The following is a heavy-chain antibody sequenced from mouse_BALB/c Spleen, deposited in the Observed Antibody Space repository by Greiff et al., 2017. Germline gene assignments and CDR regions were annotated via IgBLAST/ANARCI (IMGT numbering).Heavy chain of an antibody. J-gene: IGHJ4*01. CDR3: ARGYGLYYYAMDY. Sequence: VQLQESGPGLVQPSQSLSITCTVSGFSLTSYGVHWVRQSPGKGLEWLGVIWSGGSTDYNAAFISRLSISKDNSKSQVFFKMNSLQANDTAIYYCARGYGLYYYAMDYWGQGASVTVSS. V-gene: IGHV2-2*02. CDR2: IWSGGST. D-gene: IGHD1-1*01. CDR1: GFSLTSYG.